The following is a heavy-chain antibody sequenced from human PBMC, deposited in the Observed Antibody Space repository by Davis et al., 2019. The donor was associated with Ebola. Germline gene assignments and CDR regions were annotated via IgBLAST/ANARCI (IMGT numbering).Heavy chain of an antibody. CDR2: ISAYNGNT. CDR1: GYSFAAHY. D-gene: IGHD1-26*01. Sequence: AASVKVSCKASGYSFAAHYIHWVRQAPGQGLEWMGWISAYNGNTNYAQKVQGRVTMTTDTSTGTAYLDLRSLRSDDTAVYFCARTSIVGTTTTASDIWGQGTMVTVSS. V-gene: IGHV1-18*04. J-gene: IGHJ3*02. CDR3: ARTSIVGTTTTASDI.